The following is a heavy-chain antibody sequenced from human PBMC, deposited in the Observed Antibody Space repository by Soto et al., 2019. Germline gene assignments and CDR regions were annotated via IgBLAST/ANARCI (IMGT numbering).Heavy chain of an antibody. D-gene: IGHD3-16*02. Sequence: EVQLLESGGGLVQPGGSLRLSCAASGFTFSSYAMSWVRQAPGKGLEWVSAISGSGGSTYYADSVKGRFTISRDNSKNTLYLQSNTLRADDTAVYYCAKVTYYDYIWGSYRCDYWGQGPLVAVSS. V-gene: IGHV3-23*01. CDR1: GFTFSSYA. CDR2: ISGSGGST. J-gene: IGHJ4*02. CDR3: AKVTYYDYIWGSYRCDY.